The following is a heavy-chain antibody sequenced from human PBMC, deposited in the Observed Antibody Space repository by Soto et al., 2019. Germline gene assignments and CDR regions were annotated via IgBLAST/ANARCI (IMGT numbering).Heavy chain of an antibody. CDR3: ARARRCTNGVCYTSPLYFDY. D-gene: IGHD2-8*01. Sequence: ASVKVSCKASGYTFTGYYMHWVRQAPGQGLQWMGWINLNSGGTNYAQKFQGWVTMTRDTSISTAYMELSRLRSDETAVYYCARARRCTNGVCYTSPLYFDYWGQGTLVTVSS. CDR2: INLNSGGT. J-gene: IGHJ4*02. V-gene: IGHV1-2*04. CDR1: GYTFTGYY.